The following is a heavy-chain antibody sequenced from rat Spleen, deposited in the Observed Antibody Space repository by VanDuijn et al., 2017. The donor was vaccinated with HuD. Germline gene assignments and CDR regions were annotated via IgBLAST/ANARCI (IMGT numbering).Heavy chain of an antibody. J-gene: IGHJ4*01. CDR1: GFNFSDYY. CDR3: GKDMNYFSTYPFYLMGA. V-gene: IGHV5-20*01. D-gene: IGHD1-2*01. Sequence: EVQLVESDGGLVQPGRSLKLSCTASGFNFSDYYMAWVRQAPTKGLEWVAYISLDGGSTYYRDSVKGRFTISRDNAENTVYLQMKSLRSEDTATYFCGKDMNYFSTYPFYLMGAWGQGTSVTVSS. CDR2: ISLDGGST.